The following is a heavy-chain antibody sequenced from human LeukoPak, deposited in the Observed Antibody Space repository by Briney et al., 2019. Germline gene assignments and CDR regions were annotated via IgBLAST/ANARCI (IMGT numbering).Heavy chain of an antibody. J-gene: IGHJ4*02. V-gene: IGHV3-30*18. D-gene: IGHD6-19*01. CDR2: ITYDGSDK. Sequence: PGGSLRLSCAASGFTFSSYGMHWVRQAPGKGLEWVAVITYDGSDKYYADSVKGRFTISRDHSKNTLYLQMNSLRAEDTAVYYCAKDMSVDSSGWYGNRFDYWGQGTLVTVSS. CDR1: GFTFSSYG. CDR3: AKDMSVDSSGWYGNRFDY.